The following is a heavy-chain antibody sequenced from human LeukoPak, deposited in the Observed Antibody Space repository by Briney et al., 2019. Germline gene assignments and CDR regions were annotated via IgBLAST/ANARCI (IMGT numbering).Heavy chain of an antibody. J-gene: IGHJ3*02. D-gene: IGHD3-3*01. CDR1: GYTLTELS. CDR2: FDPEDGET. Sequence: GASVKVSCKVSGYTLTELSMHWVRQAPGNGLERMGGFDPEDGETIYAQKFQGRVTMTEDTSTDTAYMELSSLRSEDTAVYYCATARAGYYDFWRGGSFDIWGQGTMVTVSS. CDR3: ATARAGYYDFWRGGSFDI. V-gene: IGHV1-24*01.